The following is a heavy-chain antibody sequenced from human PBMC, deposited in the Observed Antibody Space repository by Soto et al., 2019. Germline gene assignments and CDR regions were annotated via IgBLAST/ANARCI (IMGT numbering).Heavy chain of an antibody. D-gene: IGHD2-21*02. Sequence: PSETLALTCTVSGGSISSYYWSWIRQPAGKGLEWIGRIYTSGSTNYNPSLKSRVTMSVDTSKNQFSLKLSSVTAADTAVYYCARDRVTTSQYYYGMEVWGQGTTVTVSS. J-gene: IGHJ6*02. V-gene: IGHV4-4*07. CDR2: IYTSGST. CDR3: ARDRVTTSQYYYGMEV. CDR1: GGSISSYY.